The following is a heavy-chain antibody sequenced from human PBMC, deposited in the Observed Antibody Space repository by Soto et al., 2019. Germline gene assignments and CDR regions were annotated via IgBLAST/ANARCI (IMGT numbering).Heavy chain of an antibody. CDR2: IYHSGST. J-gene: IGHJ6*02. CDR1: GGSISSSNW. V-gene: IGHV4-4*02. CDR3: ARVGSMIVVAGYGMDV. D-gene: IGHD3-22*01. Sequence: PSETLSLTCAVSGGSISSSNWWSWVRQPPGKGLEWIGEIYHSGSTNYNPSLKSRVTISVDKSKNQFSLKLSSVTAAATAVYYCARVGSMIVVAGYGMDVWGQGTTVTVSS.